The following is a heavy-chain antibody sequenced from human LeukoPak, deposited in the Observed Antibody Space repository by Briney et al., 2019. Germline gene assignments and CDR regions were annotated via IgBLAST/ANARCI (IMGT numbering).Heavy chain of an antibody. Sequence: GGTLRLSCAASGFTFSSYAMSWVRQAPGKGLEWVSTISSGGGSTYYADSVKGRFTISRDNSKNTLSLQMNSLRAEDTAVYYCAKAGSGYNFGGFVWGQGTLVTVSS. V-gene: IGHV3-23*01. CDR3: AKAGSGYNFGGFV. CDR1: GFTFSSYA. CDR2: ISSGGGST. J-gene: IGHJ4*02. D-gene: IGHD5-18*01.